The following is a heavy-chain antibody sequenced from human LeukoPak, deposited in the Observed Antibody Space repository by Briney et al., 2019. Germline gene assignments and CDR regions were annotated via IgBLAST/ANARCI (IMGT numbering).Heavy chain of an antibody. Sequence: GGSLRLSCAASGFTFSSYGMSWVRQAPGKGLEWVSAISGSGGSTYYADSVRGRFTISRDNSKNTLYLQMNSLRAEDSAVYYCARDPQIERRWWPENYFDYWGQGTLVTVSS. CDR1: GFTFSSYG. J-gene: IGHJ4*02. CDR3: ARDPQIERRWWPENYFDY. V-gene: IGHV3-23*01. D-gene: IGHD4-23*01. CDR2: ISGSGGST.